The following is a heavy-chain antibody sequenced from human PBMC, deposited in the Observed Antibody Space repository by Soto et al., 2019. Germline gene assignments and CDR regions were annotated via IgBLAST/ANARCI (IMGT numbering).Heavy chain of an antibody. CDR1: GFTFSSYS. CDR2: ISSSSSYI. V-gene: IGHV3-21*01. CDR3: ARDRYYDILTGPGYGMDV. J-gene: IGHJ6*02. Sequence: ESLRLSCAASGFTFSSYSMDWVRQAPGKGLELVSSISSSSSYIYYADSVKGRFTISRDNAKNSLYLQMNSLRAEDTAVYYCARDRYYDILTGPGYGMDVWGQGTTVTVSS. D-gene: IGHD3-9*01.